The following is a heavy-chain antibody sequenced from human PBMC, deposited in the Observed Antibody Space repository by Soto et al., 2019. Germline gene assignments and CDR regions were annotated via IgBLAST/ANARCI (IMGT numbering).Heavy chain of an antibody. D-gene: IGHD1-1*01. CDR1: GLNFDDFA. J-gene: IGHJ4*02. V-gene: IGHV3-9*01. Sequence: EVQLVESGGRLVQPGRSLRLSCVGTGLNFDDFAMHWVRQAPGKGLEWVSGITWNSRVLAYADSVKGRFTISRDNARNSLYLQMNSLRAEDTAFYYCAKDIKWNLPAGYLDNWGQGTLVTVSS. CDR3: AKDIKWNLPAGYLDN. CDR2: ITWNSRVL.